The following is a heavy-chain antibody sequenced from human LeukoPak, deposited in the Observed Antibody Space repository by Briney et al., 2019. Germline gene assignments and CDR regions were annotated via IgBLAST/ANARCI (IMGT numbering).Heavy chain of an antibody. D-gene: IGHD3-22*01. CDR2: IRYDGSNK. CDR3: AKVQTYYYDSSGYYSRGSYYYYYMDV. Sequence: GGSLRLSCAASGFTFSSYGMHWVRQAPGKGLEWVAFIRYDGSNKYYADSVKGRFTISRDNSKNTLYLQMNSLRAEDTAVYYCAKVQTYYYDSSGYYSRGSYYYYYMDVWGKGTTVTISS. J-gene: IGHJ6*03. V-gene: IGHV3-30*02. CDR1: GFTFSSYG.